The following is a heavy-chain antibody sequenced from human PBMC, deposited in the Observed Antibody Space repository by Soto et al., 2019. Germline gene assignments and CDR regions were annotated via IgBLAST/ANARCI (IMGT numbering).Heavy chain of an antibody. D-gene: IGHD2-15*01. J-gene: IGHJ4*02. CDR2: IKQDGREK. V-gene: IGHV3-7*05. CDR3: ARDAYSTKATFDF. Sequence: EVQLVESGGGLVQPGGSLRLSCAASGFTFSVSWMRWVRQAPGKGLEWVANIKQDGREKYYVDSVKGRFTISRDNAKNSLYLQMNSLRAEDTAVYYCARDAYSTKATFDFWGQGTLVTVSS. CDR1: GFTFSVSW.